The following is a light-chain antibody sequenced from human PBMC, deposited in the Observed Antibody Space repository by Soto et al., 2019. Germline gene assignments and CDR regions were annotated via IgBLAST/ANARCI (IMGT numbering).Light chain of an antibody. CDR3: QTWGTGTSYV. V-gene: IGLV4-69*01. CDR2: LNSDGSH. CDR1: SGHSSYA. J-gene: IGLJ1*01. Sequence: QPVLTQSPSASASLGASVKLTCTLSSGHSSYAIAWHQQQPEKGPRNLMKLNSDGSHSKGDGIPDRFSGSSSGAERYLTISSLQSEDEADYYCQTWGTGTSYVFGTGTKVTVL.